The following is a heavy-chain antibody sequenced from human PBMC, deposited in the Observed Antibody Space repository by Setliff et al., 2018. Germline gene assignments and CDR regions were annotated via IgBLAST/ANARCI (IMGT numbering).Heavy chain of an antibody. D-gene: IGHD2-15*01. V-gene: IGHV3-21*01. J-gene: IGHJ6*03. CDR2: LSSANNYI. CDR3: ARVMVAPFYFYMDV. CDR1: GFAFASYN. Sequence: GGSLRLSCEASGFAFASYNMIWVRQAPGKGLEWVSSLSSANNYIVYADSVKGRFTISRDKSKNTLYLHLSSLRVEDTAVYYCARVMVAPFYFYMDVWGKGTTVTVSS.